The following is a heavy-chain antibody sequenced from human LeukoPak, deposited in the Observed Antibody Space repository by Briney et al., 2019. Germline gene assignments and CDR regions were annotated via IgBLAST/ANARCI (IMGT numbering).Heavy chain of an antibody. CDR2: IYSSGGT. D-gene: IGHD4-17*01. CDR1: GGSISSYY. V-gene: IGHV4-59*01. J-gene: IGHJ4*02. Sequence: PSETLSLTCTVSGGSISSYYWSWLRQPQGRGLEWIGYIYSSGGTNYNPSLKSRVTISVDASKNQFSLKLSSVTAADTAVYYCARGTVTINYFDYWGQGSLVTVSS. CDR3: ARGTVTINYFDY.